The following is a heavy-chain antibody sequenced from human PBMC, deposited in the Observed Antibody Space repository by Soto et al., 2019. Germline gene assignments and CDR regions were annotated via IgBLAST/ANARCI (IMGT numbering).Heavy chain of an antibody. Sequence: SVKVSCKASGFTFTSSAVQWVRQARGQRLEWIGWIVVGSGNTNYAQKFQERVTITRDMSTSTAYMELSSLRSEDTAVYYCAAAGYSSGWYVDYCGQGTLVSVFS. CDR2: IVVGSGNT. D-gene: IGHD6-19*01. V-gene: IGHV1-58*01. CDR3: AAAGYSSGWYVDY. CDR1: GFTFTSSA. J-gene: IGHJ4*02.